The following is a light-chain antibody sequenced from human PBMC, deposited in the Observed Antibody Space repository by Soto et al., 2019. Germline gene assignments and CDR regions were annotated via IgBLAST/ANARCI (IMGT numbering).Light chain of an antibody. CDR2: KAS. V-gene: IGKV1-5*03. J-gene: IGKJ1*01. CDR1: QSINSW. CDR3: QQYNTYSQWT. Sequence: DLQMTQSPSTLSASVGDRVTITCRASQSINSWLAWYQQKPGKAPKLLIYKASSLESGVPSRFSGSGSGTEFTLAISSLQPDDFATYYCQQYNTYSQWTFGQGTKVEIK.